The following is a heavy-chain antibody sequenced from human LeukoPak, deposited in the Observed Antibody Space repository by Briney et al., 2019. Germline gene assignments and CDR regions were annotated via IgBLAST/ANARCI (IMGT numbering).Heavy chain of an antibody. CDR3: ARAPGGFWSGYYPGRRNYFDY. Sequence: PGGSLRLSCAASGFTFGNYGMSWVRQAPGKGLEWVSGINWNGGSTGYADSVEGRFTISRDNAKNSLYLQMNSLRAEDTAVYYCARAPGGFWSGYYPGRRNYFDYWGQGTLVTVSS. J-gene: IGHJ4*02. CDR2: INWNGGST. V-gene: IGHV3-20*04. CDR1: GFTFGNYG. D-gene: IGHD3-3*01.